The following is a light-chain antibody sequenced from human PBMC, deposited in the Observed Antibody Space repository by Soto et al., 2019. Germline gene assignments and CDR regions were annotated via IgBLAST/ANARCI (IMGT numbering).Light chain of an antibody. Sequence: QSALTQPASVSGSPGQSITISCTGTTNDVGGYNFVSWYQQHPGEVPKLLIYEVSNRPSGISNRFSGSKSGNTASLTISGLQTEDEAAYYCSSYTSSSTLVVFGGGTKLTVL. J-gene: IGLJ3*02. CDR3: SSYTSSSTLVV. V-gene: IGLV2-14*01. CDR1: TNDVGGYNF. CDR2: EVS.